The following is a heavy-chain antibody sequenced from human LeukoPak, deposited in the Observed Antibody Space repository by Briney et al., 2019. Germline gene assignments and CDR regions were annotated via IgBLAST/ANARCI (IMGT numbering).Heavy chain of an antibody. D-gene: IGHD3-22*01. CDR1: GGTFSSYA. CDR2: IIPIFGTA. J-gene: IGHJ4*02. Sequence: SVKVSCKASGGTFSSYAISWVRQAPGQGLEWMGGIIPIFGTANYAQKFQGRVTITTDESTSTAYMELSSLRSEDTAVYYCARTAETIYYYDSSGYEPTFDHWGQGTLVTVSS. CDR3: ARTAETIYYYDSSGYEPTFDH. V-gene: IGHV1-69*05.